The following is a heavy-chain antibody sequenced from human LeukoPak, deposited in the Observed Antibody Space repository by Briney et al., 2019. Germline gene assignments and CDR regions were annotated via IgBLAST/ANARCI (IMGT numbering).Heavy chain of an antibody. CDR3: ARGRRDGYTGPWYFDL. Sequence: SETLSLTCAVYGGSFSGYYWSWVRQPPGMGLEWIGEINYSGSTNYNPSLKSRVTISVDTSKNQFSLKLSFVTAADTAVHYCARGRRDGYTGPWYFDLWGRGTLVTVSS. CDR2: INYSGST. V-gene: IGHV4-34*01. CDR1: GGSFSGYY. D-gene: IGHD5-24*01. J-gene: IGHJ2*01.